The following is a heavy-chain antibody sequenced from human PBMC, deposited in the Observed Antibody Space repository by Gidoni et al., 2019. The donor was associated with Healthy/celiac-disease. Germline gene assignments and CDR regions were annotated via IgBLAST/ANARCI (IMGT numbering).Heavy chain of an antibody. CDR2: IWYDGSNK. J-gene: IGHJ4*02. CDR3: ARSVVVPAAILLDY. Sequence: VQLVDSGGFVVQPGMSLRLSCPASGFTFSSYGMHWVRQAPGKGLEWVAVIWYDGSNKYYADSVKGRFTISRDNSKNTLYLQMNSLRAEDTAVYYCARSVVVPAAILLDYWGQGTLVTVSS. CDR1: GFTFSSYG. D-gene: IGHD2-2*01. V-gene: IGHV3-33*01.